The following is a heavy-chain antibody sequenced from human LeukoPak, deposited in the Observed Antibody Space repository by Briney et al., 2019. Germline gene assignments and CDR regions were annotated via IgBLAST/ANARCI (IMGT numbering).Heavy chain of an antibody. CDR2: ISGSGGST. J-gene: IGHJ4*02. Sequence: GGSLRLSCAASGFTFSSYAMSWVRQAPGKGLEWVSAISGSGGSTYYADSVKGRFTVSRDNAKNSLYLQMNSLRAEDTAVYYCASRITTWHDYWGQGTLVTVSS. CDR3: ASRITTWHDY. V-gene: IGHV3-23*01. CDR1: GFTFSSYA. D-gene: IGHD1-14*01.